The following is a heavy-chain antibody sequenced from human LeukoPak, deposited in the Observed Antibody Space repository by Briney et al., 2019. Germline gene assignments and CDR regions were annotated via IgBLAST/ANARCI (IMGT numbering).Heavy chain of an antibody. V-gene: IGHV4-4*07. J-gene: IGHJ6*02. CDR1: GGSISSYY. D-gene: IGHD3-3*01. CDR3: ARAPDYDFWSGYYLYYYGMDV. Sequence: PSETLSLTCTVSGGSISSYYWSWIRQPAGKGLEWIGRIYTSGSTNYNPSLKSRVTISVDTSKNQFSLKLSSVTAADTAVYYCARAPDYDFWSGYYLYYYGMDVWGQGTTVTVSS. CDR2: IYTSGST.